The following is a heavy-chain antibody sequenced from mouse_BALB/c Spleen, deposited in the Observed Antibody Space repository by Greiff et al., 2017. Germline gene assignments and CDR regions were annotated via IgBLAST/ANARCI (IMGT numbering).Heavy chain of an antibody. CDR2: IRNKANGYTT. CDR3: ARDIDGNYFDY. J-gene: IGHJ2*01. V-gene: IGHV7-3*02. Sequence: VQLKESGGGLVQPGGSLRLSCATSGFTFTDYYMSWVRQPPGKALEWLGFIRNKANGYTTEYSASVKGRFTISRDNSQSILYLQMNTLRAEDSATYYCARDIDGNYFDYWGQGTTLTVSS. CDR1: GFTFTDYY. D-gene: IGHD2-1*01.